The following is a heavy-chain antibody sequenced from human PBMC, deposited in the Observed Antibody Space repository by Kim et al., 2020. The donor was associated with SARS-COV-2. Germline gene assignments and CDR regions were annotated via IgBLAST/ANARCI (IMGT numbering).Heavy chain of an antibody. J-gene: IGHJ4*02. CDR1: GFTFSSYA. V-gene: IGHV3-33*06. CDR2: IWYDGSNK. Sequence: GGSLRLSCAASGFTFSSYAMHWVRQTPGKGLEWVAVIWYDGSNKYYADSVKGRFTISRDNSKNTLYLQMNSLRAEDTAVYYCAKDLGGFGVVTKWFGELFDLPGYFDYWGQGTLVTVSS. D-gene: IGHD3-10*01. CDR3: AKDLGGFGVVTKWFGELFDLPGYFDY.